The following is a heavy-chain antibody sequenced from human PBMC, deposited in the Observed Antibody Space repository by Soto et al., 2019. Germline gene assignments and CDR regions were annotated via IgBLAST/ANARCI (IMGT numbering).Heavy chain of an antibody. CDR2: INHSGST. V-gene: IGHV4-34*01. Sequence: QVQLQQWGAGLLKPSETLSLTCAVYGGSFSGYYWSWIRQPPGKGLEWIGEINHSGSTNYNPSLKGRVTISVDTSRNQFSLKLSSVTAADTAVYYCARASYGSGSYSSRRGHRPNWFDPWGQGTLVTVSS. J-gene: IGHJ5*02. D-gene: IGHD3-10*01. CDR1: GGSFSGYY. CDR3: ARASYGSGSYSSRRGHRPNWFDP.